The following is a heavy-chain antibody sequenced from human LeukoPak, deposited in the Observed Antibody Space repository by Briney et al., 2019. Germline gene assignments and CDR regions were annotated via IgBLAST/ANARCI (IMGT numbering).Heavy chain of an antibody. D-gene: IGHD1-26*01. CDR3: ARGTIIVGATGWFDP. CDR1: GGSISSYY. Sequence: SETLSLTCTVSGGSISSYYWSWIRQPPGKGLEWIGYIYYSGSTNYNPSLKSRVTISVDTSKNQFSLKLSSVTAADTAVYYCARGTIIVGATGWFDPWGQGTLVTVSS. J-gene: IGHJ5*02. CDR2: IYYSGST. V-gene: IGHV4-59*01.